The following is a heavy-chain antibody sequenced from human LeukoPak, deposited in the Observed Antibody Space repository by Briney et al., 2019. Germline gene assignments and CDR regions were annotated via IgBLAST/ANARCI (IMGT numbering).Heavy chain of an antibody. J-gene: IGHJ6*03. CDR1: GYTFTSYD. CDR3: ARAQQQLVRRRYYYYYMDV. CDR2: MNPNSGNT. V-gene: IGHV1-8*01. D-gene: IGHD6-13*01. Sequence: ASVKVSCKASGYTFTSYDINWVRQATGQGLEWMGWMNPNSGNTGYAQKFQGRVTMTRNTSISTAYMELSSLRSEDTAVYYCARAQQQLVRRRYYYYYMDVWGKGTTVTVSS.